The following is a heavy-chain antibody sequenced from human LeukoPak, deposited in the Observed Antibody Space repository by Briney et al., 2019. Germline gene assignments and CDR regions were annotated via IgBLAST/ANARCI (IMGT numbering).Heavy chain of an antibody. CDR1: GGSVSSGSYY. V-gene: IGHV4-61*01. D-gene: IGHD2-2*01. Sequence: PSETLSLTWTVSGGSVSSGSYYSSWIRQPPGKGLEWIGYIYYSGSTNYNPSLKSRVTISVDTSKNQFSLKLSSVTAADTAVYYCARDVGYCSSTSCAWVTDYWGQGTLVTVSS. J-gene: IGHJ4*02. CDR2: IYYSGST. CDR3: ARDVGYCSSTSCAWVTDY.